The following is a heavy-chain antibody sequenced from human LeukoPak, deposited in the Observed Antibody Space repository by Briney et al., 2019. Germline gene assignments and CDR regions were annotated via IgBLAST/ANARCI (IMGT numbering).Heavy chain of an antibody. Sequence: PGRSLRLSCAASGFTFSSYGMHWVRQAPRKGLEWVAVISYDGSNKYYADSVKGRFTISRDNSKNTLYLQMNSLRAEDTAVYYCAKGSITMVRGVILDPYYYGMDVWGQGTTVTVSS. V-gene: IGHV3-30*18. CDR3: AKGSITMVRGVILDPYYYGMDV. J-gene: IGHJ6*02. CDR1: GFTFSSYG. CDR2: ISYDGSNK. D-gene: IGHD3-10*01.